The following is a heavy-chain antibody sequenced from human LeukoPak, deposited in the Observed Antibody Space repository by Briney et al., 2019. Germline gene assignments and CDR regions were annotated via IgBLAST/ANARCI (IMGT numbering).Heavy chain of an antibody. CDR2: IFRSVNT. J-gene: IGHJ4*02. D-gene: IGHD6-6*01. V-gene: IGHV4-39*01. Sequence: SETLSLTCTVSSGSVNSRSYYWGWIRQPPGKGLEWIGCIFRSVNTYYYPSLKSRITISVVMSTNQFSLSLTSVTAADAAAYYCAISPARYNSGFDYWGQGALVTVSS. CDR1: SGSVNSRSYY. CDR3: AISPARYNSGFDY.